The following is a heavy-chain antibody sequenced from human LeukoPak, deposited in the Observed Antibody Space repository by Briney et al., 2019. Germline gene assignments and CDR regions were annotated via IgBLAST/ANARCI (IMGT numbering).Heavy chain of an antibody. Sequence: PGGSLRLSCAASGFTVSSNYMSWVRQAPGKGLEWVSSISSSSSYIYYADSVKGRFTISRDNAKNSLYLQMNSLRAEDTAVYYCARDEEEAGTEWGDYYYGMDVWGQGTTVTVSS. V-gene: IGHV3-21*01. J-gene: IGHJ6*02. CDR2: ISSSSSYI. CDR1: GFTVSSNY. CDR3: ARDEEEAGTEWGDYYYGMDV. D-gene: IGHD6-19*01.